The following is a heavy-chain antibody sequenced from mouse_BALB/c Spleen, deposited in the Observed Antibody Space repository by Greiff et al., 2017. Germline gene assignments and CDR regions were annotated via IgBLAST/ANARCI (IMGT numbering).Heavy chain of an antibody. CDR3: ARSAYGSFDY. CDR2: INPSNGRT. J-gene: IGHJ2*01. D-gene: IGHD2-10*02. Sequence: VQLQQPGAELVKPGASVKLSCKASGYTFTSYWMHWVKQRPGQGLEWIGEINPSNGRTNYNEKFKSKATLTVDKSSSTAYMQLSSLTSEDSAVYYCARSAYGSFDYWGQGTTLTVSS. V-gene: IGHV1S81*02. CDR1: GYTFTSYW.